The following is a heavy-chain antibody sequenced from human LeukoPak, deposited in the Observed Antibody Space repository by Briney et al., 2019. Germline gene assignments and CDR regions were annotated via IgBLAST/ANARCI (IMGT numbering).Heavy chain of an antibody. Sequence: PGGSLRLSCAASGFTFSSYAMMWVRQAPGKGLEWVSAISGSGGSTYYADSVKGRFTISRDNSKNTLYLKMNSLRAEDTAVYYCAKEIYDYGGNYYGMDVWGQGTTVTVSS. J-gene: IGHJ6*02. V-gene: IGHV3-23*01. CDR3: AKEIYDYGGNYYGMDV. CDR1: GFTFSSYA. CDR2: ISGSGGST. D-gene: IGHD4-23*01.